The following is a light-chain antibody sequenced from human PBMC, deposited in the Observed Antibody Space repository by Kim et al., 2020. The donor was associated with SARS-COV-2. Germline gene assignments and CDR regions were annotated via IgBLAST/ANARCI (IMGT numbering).Light chain of an antibody. Sequence: EIVMTQSPATLSVSPGERVTLSCRASEGISRNLVWYQQKPGQGPRLLMYGASTRGSGIPARFSGSGSGTEFTLTISSLQSEDFAVYHCQQYNKWPLTFGGGTKVDIK. CDR1: EGISRN. J-gene: IGKJ4*01. CDR3: QQYNKWPLT. CDR2: GAS. V-gene: IGKV3-15*01.